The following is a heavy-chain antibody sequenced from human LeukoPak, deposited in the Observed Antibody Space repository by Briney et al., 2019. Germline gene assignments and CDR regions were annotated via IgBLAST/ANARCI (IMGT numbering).Heavy chain of an antibody. CDR3: ARDRYSSSWYFDY. V-gene: IGHV3-21*01. J-gene: IGHJ4*02. D-gene: IGHD6-13*01. Sequence: KPGGSLRLSCAASGFTFSSYSMNWVRQAPGKGLEWVSSISSSSSYIYYADSVKGRFTISRDNAKNSLYLQMNSLRAEDTAVYCCARDRYSSSWYFDYWGQGTLVTVFS. CDR1: GFTFSSYS. CDR2: ISSSSSYI.